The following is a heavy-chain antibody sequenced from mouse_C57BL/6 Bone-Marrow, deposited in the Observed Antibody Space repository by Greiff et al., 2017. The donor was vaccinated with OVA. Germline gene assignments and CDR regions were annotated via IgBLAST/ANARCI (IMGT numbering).Heavy chain of an antibody. CDR2: IYPRSGNT. CDR1: GYTFTSYG. V-gene: IGHV1-81*01. Sequence: VQGVESGAELARPGASVKLSCKASGYTFTSYGISWVKQRTGQGLEWIGEIYPRSGNTYYNEKFKGKATLTADKSSSTAYMELRSLTSEDSAVYFCARRGHYYGSSYDYWYFDVWGTGTTVTVSS. J-gene: IGHJ1*03. CDR3: ARRGHYYGSSYDYWYFDV. D-gene: IGHD1-1*01.